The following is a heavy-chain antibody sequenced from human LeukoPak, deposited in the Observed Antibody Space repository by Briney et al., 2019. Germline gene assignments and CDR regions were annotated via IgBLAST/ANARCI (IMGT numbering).Heavy chain of an antibody. CDR3: ARDRGVLHDWGSYYYYYMDV. D-gene: IGHD3-16*01. CDR2: IIPIFGTA. V-gene: IGHV1-69*06. J-gene: IGHJ6*03. CDR1: GYTFTSYA. Sequence: SVKVSCKASGYTFTSYAISWVRQAPGQGLEWMGGIIPIFGTADYAQKFQGRVTITADKSTSTAYMELSSLRSGDTAVYYCARDRGVLHDWGSYYYYYMDVWGKGTTVTVSS.